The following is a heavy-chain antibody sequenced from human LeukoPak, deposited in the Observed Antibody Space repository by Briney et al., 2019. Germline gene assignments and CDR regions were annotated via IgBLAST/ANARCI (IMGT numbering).Heavy chain of an antibody. J-gene: IGHJ3*02. CDR2: IYPDDSDI. V-gene: IGHV5-51*01. CDR3: ANTPRYSSSWYPPWGAFDI. D-gene: IGHD6-13*01. Sequence: GESLKISCTGSGYRFANYWIGWVRQMPGKALEWMGVIYPDDSDIRYSPSFQGHVTISADKSISTAYLQWSSLKASDTAMYYCANTPRYSSSWYPPWGAFDIWGQGTMVTVSS. CDR1: GYRFANYW.